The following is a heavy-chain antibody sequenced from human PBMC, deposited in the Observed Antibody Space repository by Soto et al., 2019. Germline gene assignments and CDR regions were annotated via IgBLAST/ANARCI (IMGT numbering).Heavy chain of an antibody. V-gene: IGHV1-18*01. CDR2: ISGYNGNT. D-gene: IGHD2-15*01. CDR1: GYTFTKYG. J-gene: IGHJ4*02. Sequence: QVQLVQSGTEVKKPGASVTVSCKTYGYTFTKYGISWVRQAPGQGPEWMGWISGYNGNTDYAQNLQGRVTMTTDTSTSTAYMELRSLRSDDTAVYYCARVRYCSGGSCHSNPLDYWGQGTLVTVSS. CDR3: ARVRYCSGGSCHSNPLDY.